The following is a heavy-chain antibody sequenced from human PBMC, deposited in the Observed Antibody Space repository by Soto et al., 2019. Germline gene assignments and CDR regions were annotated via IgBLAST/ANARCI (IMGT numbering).Heavy chain of an antibody. D-gene: IGHD6-13*01. CDR2: ISPIFGTA. CDR1: GGTFSSYA. V-gene: IGHV1-69*13. J-gene: IGHJ2*01. Sequence: AVNVSCKASGGTFSSYAISWVRQAPGQGREWMGGISPIFGTANYAQKFQARVTITADESTSTAYMELSSLRSEDTAVYYCARAGKQLAWYFDLWGRGTLVTVSS. CDR3: ARAGKQLAWYFDL.